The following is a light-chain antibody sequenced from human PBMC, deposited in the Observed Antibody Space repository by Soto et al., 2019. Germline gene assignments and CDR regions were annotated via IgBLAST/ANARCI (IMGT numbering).Light chain of an antibody. CDR2: DAS. CDR1: QSISNW. J-gene: IGKJ1*01. Sequence: DIQMTQSPSTLSASVGDRVTITCRASQSISNWLAWYQQKPGKAPKLLIYDASSLESGVPSRFSGSGSGTEFTLTISCLQPDDFATYYCQQYDSYSRTFGQGTKVDI. V-gene: IGKV1-5*01. CDR3: QQYDSYSRT.